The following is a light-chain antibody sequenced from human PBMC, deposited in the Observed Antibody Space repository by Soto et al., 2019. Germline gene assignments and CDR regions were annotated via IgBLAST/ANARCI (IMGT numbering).Light chain of an antibody. CDR3: QQYNNWPFS. Sequence: EIVLTQSPGTLSLSPGERATLSCRASQSLSNNIYLAWYQQKPGQAPRLLIYGASTRAAGIPSRFSGSGSGTEFTLTISGLQSEDFALYFCQQYNNWPFSFGQGTRLEIK. CDR1: QSLSNN. CDR2: GAS. J-gene: IGKJ5*01. V-gene: IGKV3D-15*01.